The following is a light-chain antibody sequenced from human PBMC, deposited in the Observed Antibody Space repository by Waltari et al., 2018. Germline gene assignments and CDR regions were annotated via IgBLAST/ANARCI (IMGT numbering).Light chain of an antibody. CDR1: SSDVGGYNS. J-gene: IGLJ2*01. CDR3: SSYAGSNTYVL. V-gene: IGLV2-8*01. Sequence: QSALTQPPSASGSPGQSVTISCTGTSSDVGGYNSVPWSQQHPGKVPNLVIFEVRKRPSGVLDRFSGSRSGNTASLTVSGLQAEDEADYYCSSYAGSNTYVLFGGGTKLTVL. CDR2: EVR.